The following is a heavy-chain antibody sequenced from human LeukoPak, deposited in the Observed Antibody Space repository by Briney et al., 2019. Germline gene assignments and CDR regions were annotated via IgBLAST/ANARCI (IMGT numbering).Heavy chain of an antibody. CDR1: DDSISSSNW. CDR2: ICLCGIT. CDR3: ARNRRDAHNLDQ. Sequence: PSETLSLTCAVSDDSISSSNWWSWVRQPPGKGLEWIGEICLCGITNYNPSLESRVTISVDKSTSQFSLRLSSVTAADTAVYFCARNRRDAHNLDQWGQGTLVTVSS. J-gene: IGHJ4*02. D-gene: IGHD5-24*01. V-gene: IGHV4-4*02.